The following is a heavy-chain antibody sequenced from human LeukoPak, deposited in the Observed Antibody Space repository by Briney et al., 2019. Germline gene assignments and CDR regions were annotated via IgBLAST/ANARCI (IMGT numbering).Heavy chain of an antibody. D-gene: IGHD2-15*01. J-gene: IGHJ5*02. CDR2: VYYNGHT. Sequence: PSETLSLTCTVSGGSISSSSDRWAWIRQPPGKGLEWIGNVYYNGHTYYNPSLKSRVTISLDTSKNQFSLKLNSVTAADTAVYYCATEPGYCSGGRCYGGWFDPWGQGTLVIVSS. CDR3: ATEPGYCSGGRCYGGWFDP. CDR1: GGSISSSSDR. V-gene: IGHV4-39*07.